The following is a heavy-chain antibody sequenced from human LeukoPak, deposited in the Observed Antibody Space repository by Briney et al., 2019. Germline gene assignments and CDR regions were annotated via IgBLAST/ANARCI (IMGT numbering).Heavy chain of an antibody. J-gene: IGHJ4*02. D-gene: IGHD1-1*01. V-gene: IGHV4-31*03. CDR3: ARGGTGTTASFDY. Sequence: SENLSLNCTVSDGSISNGDHYWSWIRQHPGKGLEWIGHIYYSGSTYYNPSLKSRVTISVDTSKNQFSLKLSSVTAADTAVYYCARGGTGTTASFDYWGQGTLVTVSS. CDR2: IYYSGST. CDR1: DGSISNGDHY.